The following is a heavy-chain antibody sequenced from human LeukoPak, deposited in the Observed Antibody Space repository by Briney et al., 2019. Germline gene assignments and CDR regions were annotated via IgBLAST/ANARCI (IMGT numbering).Heavy chain of an antibody. CDR2: IRADNGNT. D-gene: IGHD3-22*01. V-gene: IGHV1-18*01. CDR1: HYTFTTYG. Sequence: ASGKVSCKASHYTFTTYGISWVRQAPAQGLEWMGWIRADNGNTDYAQKFQGRVTMTTDTSTSTAYMELRSLRSDDTAVYYCARDLGYYDNGGSDYGMDVWGQGTTVTVSS. J-gene: IGHJ6*02. CDR3: ARDLGYYDNGGSDYGMDV.